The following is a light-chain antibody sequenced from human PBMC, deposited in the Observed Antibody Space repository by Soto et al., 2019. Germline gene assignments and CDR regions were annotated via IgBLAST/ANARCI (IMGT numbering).Light chain of an antibody. CDR3: QQFRNWPWT. CDR1: QRISRN. J-gene: IGKJ5*01. V-gene: IGKV3D-15*01. Sequence: EIVMTQSPATLSVSPGESATLSCRASQRISRNLAWYQQKPGQAPRLLIHGASTRATGVPARISGSGSGTEFTLTISSLQSEDFAVYYCQQFRNWPWTFGQGTRLEIK. CDR2: GAS.